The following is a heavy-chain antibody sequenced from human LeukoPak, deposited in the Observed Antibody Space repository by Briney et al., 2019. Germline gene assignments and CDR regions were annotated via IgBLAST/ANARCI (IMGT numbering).Heavy chain of an antibody. CDR1: GFTFSTYA. D-gene: IGHD2-8*01. V-gene: IGHV3-30-3*01. J-gene: IGHJ4*02. Sequence: GGSLRLSCAASGFTFSTYAMHWVRQAPGKGLEWVAVISYDGSNKYYADSVKGRFTISRDNSKNTLYLQMNSLRAEDTAVYYCARSDLGYCTNGVCSFFDYWGQGTLLTVSS. CDR2: ISYDGSNK. CDR3: ARSDLGYCTNGVCSFFDY.